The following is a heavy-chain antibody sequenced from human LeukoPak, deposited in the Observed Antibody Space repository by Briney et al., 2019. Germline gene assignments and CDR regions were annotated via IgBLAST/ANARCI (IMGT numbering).Heavy chain of an antibody. CDR1: GFTFSGDW. V-gene: IGHV3-74*01. CDR3: ARGRVPGDY. J-gene: IGHJ4*02. Sequence: PGGSLRLSCAASGFTFSGDWMHWVRQAPGKGLVWVSRINNDGSTTAHADSVKGRFTISRDNAKNTLYLQMNSLRAEDTAVYYCARGRVPGDYWGQGTLVTVSS. D-gene: IGHD3-3*01. CDR2: INNDGSTT.